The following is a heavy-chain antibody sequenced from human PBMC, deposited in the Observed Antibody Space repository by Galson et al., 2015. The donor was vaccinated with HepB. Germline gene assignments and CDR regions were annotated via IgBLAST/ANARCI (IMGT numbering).Heavy chain of an antibody. CDR2: IDPSDSYT. J-gene: IGHJ3*02. Sequence: GAEVKKPGESLRISCKGSGYSFTSYWISWVRQMPGKGLEWMGRIDPSDSYTNYSPSFQGHVTISADKSISTAYLQWSSLKASDTAMYYCARPYCSSTSCVDAFDIWGQGTMVTVSS. V-gene: IGHV5-10-1*01. CDR3: ARPYCSSTSCVDAFDI. D-gene: IGHD2-2*01. CDR1: GYSFTSYW.